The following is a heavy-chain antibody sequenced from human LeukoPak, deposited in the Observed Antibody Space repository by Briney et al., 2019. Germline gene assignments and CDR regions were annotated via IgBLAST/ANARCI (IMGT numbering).Heavy chain of an antibody. Sequence: SEALSLTCTVSGGSISSSSHYWGWIRQPPGKGLEWIGSISNSGSTYYNPSLKSRVTMSVDTSKNQFSLKLSSVTAVDTAVYYCARDTYGSGPSYYYYYMDVWGKGTTVTISS. CDR2: ISNSGST. CDR3: ARDTYGSGPSYYYYYMDV. D-gene: IGHD3-10*01. CDR1: GGSISSSSHY. V-gene: IGHV4-39*07. J-gene: IGHJ6*03.